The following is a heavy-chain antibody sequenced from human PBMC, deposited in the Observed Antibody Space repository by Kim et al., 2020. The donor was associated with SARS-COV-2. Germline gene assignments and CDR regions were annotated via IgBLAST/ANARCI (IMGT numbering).Heavy chain of an antibody. J-gene: IGHJ3*01. V-gene: IGHV3-74*03. CDR2: RDGSGT. D-gene: IGHD7-27*01. CDR3: ARGDWGV. Sequence: RDGSGTTYADYVKGRFTISRDNAKNALYVQMNSLRAEDTAVYYCARGDWGVWGQGTMVTVSS.